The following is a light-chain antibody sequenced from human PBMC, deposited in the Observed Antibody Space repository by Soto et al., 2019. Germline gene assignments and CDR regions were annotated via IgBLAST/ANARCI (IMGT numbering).Light chain of an antibody. CDR1: NTDVGAYDY. V-gene: IGLV2-14*03. CDR2: DVI. CDR3: SSYSTISNLV. Sequence: QSVLTQPASVSGSPGQSITISCSGTNTDVGAYDYVSWYQQHPGKAPKLILYDVINRPSGVSDRFSGSKSGNTASLTISGLQAEDEAEYFGSSYSTISNLVFGTGTKLTVL. J-gene: IGLJ1*01.